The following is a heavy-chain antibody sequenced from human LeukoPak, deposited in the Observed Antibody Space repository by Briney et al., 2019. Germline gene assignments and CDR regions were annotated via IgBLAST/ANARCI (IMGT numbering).Heavy chain of an antibody. CDR3: AKDLDIVATITGN. D-gene: IGHD5-12*01. J-gene: IGHJ4*02. Sequence: GGSLRLSCAAYGFTFSSYAMSWVRQAPGKGLEWVSGVSGSGGSTYYADSVKGRFTISRDNSKNTLYLQMNSLRAEDTAVYYCAKDLDIVATITGNWGQGTLVTVSS. CDR1: GFTFSSYA. CDR2: VSGSGGST. V-gene: IGHV3-23*01.